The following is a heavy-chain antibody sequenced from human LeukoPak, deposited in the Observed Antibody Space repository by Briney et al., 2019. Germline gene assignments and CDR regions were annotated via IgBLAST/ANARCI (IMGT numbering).Heavy chain of an antibody. Sequence: GGSLRLSCAASGFTFSSYSMNWVRQAPGKGLEWVSYISSSSSTIYYADSVKGRFTISRDNSKNTLYLQMNSLRAEDTAVYYCAREHPESGPRLTVYYYDSSGYYIDYWGQGTLVTVSS. CDR3: AREHPESGPRLTVYYYDSSGYYIDY. D-gene: IGHD3-22*01. CDR1: GFTFSSYS. CDR2: ISSSSSTI. J-gene: IGHJ4*02. V-gene: IGHV3-48*01.